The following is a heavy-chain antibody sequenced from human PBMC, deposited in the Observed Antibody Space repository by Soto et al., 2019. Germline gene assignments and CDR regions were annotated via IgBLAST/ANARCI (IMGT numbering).Heavy chain of an antibody. CDR2: IYGGGTT. Sequence: EVQLVESEGGLIQPGGSLRLSCAASGFTVSSKYMTWVRQAPGKGLEWVSVIYGGGTTYYAASVKGRFTISRDNSKNTLYLQVNSLRAEDTAVYYCVQTTGWPGFDFWGQGTLVTVSS. V-gene: IGHV3-53*01. CDR1: GFTVSSKY. J-gene: IGHJ4*02. CDR3: VQTTGWPGFDF. D-gene: IGHD6-19*01.